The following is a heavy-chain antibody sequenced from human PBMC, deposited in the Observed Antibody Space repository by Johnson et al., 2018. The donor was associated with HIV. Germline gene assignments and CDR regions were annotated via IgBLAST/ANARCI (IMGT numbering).Heavy chain of an antibody. D-gene: IGHD2-21*02. V-gene: IGHV3-64*01. Sequence: VQLVESGGGLVQPGGSLRLSCAASGFTFSSYAMHWVRQAPGKVLEYVSAISSNGGSTYYANSVKGRFTISRDNSKNTLYLQMGSLRAEDMAVYYCARGTVCGGDCYSRAFDIWGQGTMVTVSS. CDR3: ARGTVCGGDCYSRAFDI. J-gene: IGHJ3*02. CDR1: GFTFSSYA. CDR2: ISSNGGST.